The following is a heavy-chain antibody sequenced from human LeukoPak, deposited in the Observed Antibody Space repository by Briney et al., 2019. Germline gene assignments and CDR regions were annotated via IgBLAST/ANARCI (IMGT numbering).Heavy chain of an antibody. V-gene: IGHV3-23*01. Sequence: PGGSLRLSCAASGFTFNGYAMSWVRQVPGKGLEWVSTISGSGGTTCYADSLKGRFTISRDNSKNMLFLQMNSLRAEDTAIYYCAKEDGGSGWYEPVEYWGQGTLVTVSS. CDR1: GFTFNGYA. CDR2: ISGSGGTT. CDR3: AKEDGGSGWYEPVEY. D-gene: IGHD6-19*01. J-gene: IGHJ4*02.